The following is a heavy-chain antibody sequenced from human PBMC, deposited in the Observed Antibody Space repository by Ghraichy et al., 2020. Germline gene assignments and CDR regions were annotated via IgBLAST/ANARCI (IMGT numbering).Heavy chain of an antibody. J-gene: IGHJ5*02. CDR1: GGSISSSSYY. CDR2: IYYSGST. V-gene: IGHV4-39*01. CDR3: ASNPVVDPEYNWFDP. Sequence: SETLSLTCTVSGGSISSSSYYWGWIRQPPGKGLEWIGSIYYSGSTYYNPSLKSRVTISVDTSKNQFSLKLSSVTAADTAVYYCASNPVVDPEYNWFDPWGQGTLVTVSS.